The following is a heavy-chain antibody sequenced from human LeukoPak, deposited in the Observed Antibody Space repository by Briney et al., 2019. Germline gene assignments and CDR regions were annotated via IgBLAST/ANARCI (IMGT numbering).Heavy chain of an antibody. D-gene: IGHD3-10*01. CDR3: ARRGVRGVPFDY. CDR2: IYYSGST. Sequence: SETLSLTCTVSGGSISSGGYYWSWIRQHPGKGLEWIGYIYYSGSTYYNPSLKSRVTISVDTSKNQFSLKLSSVTAADTAVYYCARRGVRGVPFDYWGQGTLVTVPS. V-gene: IGHV4-31*03. J-gene: IGHJ4*02. CDR1: GGSISSGGYY.